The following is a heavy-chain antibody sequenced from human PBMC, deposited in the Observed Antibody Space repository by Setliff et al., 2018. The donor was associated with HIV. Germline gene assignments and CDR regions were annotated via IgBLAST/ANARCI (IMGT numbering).Heavy chain of an antibody. J-gene: IGHJ4*02. Sequence: PGGSLRLSCTASGFTFGDYAMTWVRQAPGKGLEWVGFIRSKPYGEKTEDAASVKGRFTISRDDSESIAYLQMNNLKTEDTALYYCTRDPQYYNFWSGYFDYWGQGTLVTVSS. CDR2: IRSKPYGEKT. D-gene: IGHD3-3*01. CDR1: GFTFGDYA. CDR3: TRDPQYYNFWSGYFDY. V-gene: IGHV3-49*04.